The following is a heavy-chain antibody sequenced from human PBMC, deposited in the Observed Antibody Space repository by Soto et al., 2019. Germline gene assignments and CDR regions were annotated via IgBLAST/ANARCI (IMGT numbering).Heavy chain of an antibody. J-gene: IGHJ1*01. D-gene: IGHD6-13*01. V-gene: IGHV4-34*01. Sequence: PSETRSLTCAVYGGSFSCYYWSWIRQPPGKGLEWIGEINHSGSTNYNPSLKSRVTISVDTSKNQFSLKLSSVTAADTAVYYCARVFPGQSGTVYSKSQRGKYFQHWGQGTLVTVSS. CDR3: ARVFPGQSGTVYSKSQRGKYFQH. CDR2: INHSGST. CDR1: GGSFSCYY.